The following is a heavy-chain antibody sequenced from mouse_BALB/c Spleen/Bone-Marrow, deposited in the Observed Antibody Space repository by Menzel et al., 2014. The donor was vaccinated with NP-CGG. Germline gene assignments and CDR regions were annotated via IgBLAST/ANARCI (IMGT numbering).Heavy chain of an antibody. CDR1: GYTFTSYT. Sequence: VQLQQSGAELARPGASVKMSCKASGYTFTSYTMHWVKQRPGQGLEWIGYTNPSSGYTNYNQKFKDKATLTADKSSSTAYMQLSSLTSEDSAVYYCAYGNYGYAMDYWGQGTSVTVSS. D-gene: IGHD2-10*02. CDR3: AYGNYGYAMDY. CDR2: TNPSSGYT. V-gene: IGHV1-4*01. J-gene: IGHJ4*01.